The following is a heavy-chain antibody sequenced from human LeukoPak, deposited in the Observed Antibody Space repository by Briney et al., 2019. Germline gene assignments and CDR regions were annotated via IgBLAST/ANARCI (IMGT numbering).Heavy chain of an antibody. CDR1: GYTFTSYF. D-gene: IGHD1-26*01. CDR2: INPSGGST. Sequence: ASVKVSCKASGYTFTSYFMHWVRQAPGQGLEWMGIINPSGGSTSYAQNFQGRVTVTRDMSTSTVYMELSSLRSEDTAVYFCARDRGQHAFDIWGQGTMVTVSS. J-gene: IGHJ3*02. CDR3: ARDRGQHAFDI. V-gene: IGHV1-46*01.